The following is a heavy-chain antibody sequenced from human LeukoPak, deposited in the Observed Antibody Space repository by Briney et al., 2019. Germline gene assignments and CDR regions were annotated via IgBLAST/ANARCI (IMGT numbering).Heavy chain of an antibody. Sequence: GGSLRLSCAVSGFNFDDYTMHWVRQAPGRGLEWVSGINWKTGNGIYADSVKGRFTISRDNAKNSLYLQMSSLRAEDTALYYCTRRAARWQFDLWGRGTLLTVSS. V-gene: IGHV3-9*01. CDR2: INWKTGNG. CDR3: TRRAARWQFDL. CDR1: GFNFDDYT. J-gene: IGHJ2*01. D-gene: IGHD5-24*01.